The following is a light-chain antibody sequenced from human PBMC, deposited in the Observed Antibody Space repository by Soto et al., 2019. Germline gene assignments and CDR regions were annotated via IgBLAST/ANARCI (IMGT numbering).Light chain of an antibody. J-gene: IGLJ2*01. CDR1: KLGGKF. V-gene: IGLV3-1*01. CDR2: QDT. CDR3: QAWDTNTAI. Sequence: SYELTQSPSMSVSPGQTATIICSGDKLGGKFVSWYRHQPGQPPVMVIYQDTNRPSGIPDRFSGSNSGNTATLTISGTQPLDDADYYCQAWDTNTAIFGGGTKVTVL.